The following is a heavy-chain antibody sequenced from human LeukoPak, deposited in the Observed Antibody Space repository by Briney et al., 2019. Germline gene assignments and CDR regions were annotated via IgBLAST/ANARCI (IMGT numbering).Heavy chain of an antibody. CDR2: ISGSGGST. CDR1: GFTFSSYA. J-gene: IGHJ4*02. Sequence: PGGSLRLSCAASGFTFSSYAMSWVRQAPGKGLEWVSAISGSGGSTYYADSVKGRFTISRDNAKNSLYLQMNSLRAEDTAVYYCTRDGDYDILTGYYTYYFDYWGQGTLVTVSS. D-gene: IGHD3-9*01. V-gene: IGHV3-23*01. CDR3: TRDGDYDILTGYYTYYFDY.